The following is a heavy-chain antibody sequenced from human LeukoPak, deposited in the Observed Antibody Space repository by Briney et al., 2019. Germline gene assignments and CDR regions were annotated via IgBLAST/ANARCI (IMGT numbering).Heavy chain of an antibody. D-gene: IGHD2-2*01. Sequence: PETLSLTCAVYGGSFSGYYWSWIRQPPGKGLEWIGEINHSGSTNYNPSLKSRVTISVDTSKNQFSLKLSSVTAADTAVYYCARGPRYCSSTRCYASHFEPWGQGTLVTVSS. J-gene: IGHJ5*02. CDR3: ARGPRYCSSTRCYASHFEP. CDR1: GGSFSGYY. V-gene: IGHV4-34*01. CDR2: INHSGST.